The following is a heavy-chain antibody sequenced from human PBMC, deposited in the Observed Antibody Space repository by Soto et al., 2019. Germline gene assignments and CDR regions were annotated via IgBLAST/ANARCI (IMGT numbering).Heavy chain of an antibody. D-gene: IGHD5-12*01. CDR3: AREGFSGYEALDY. V-gene: IGHV4-59*01. Sequence: QVHLQESGPGLLKPSETLSLTCGVSGGPIRSYYLSWVRQAPGKGLEWIAYIAYTGITGYNPALRSRVTISGDTSQNLLSLKMTSVTAADTAVYYCAREGFSGYEALDYWGQGILVTVSS. J-gene: IGHJ4*02. CDR1: GGPIRSYY. CDR2: IAYTGIT.